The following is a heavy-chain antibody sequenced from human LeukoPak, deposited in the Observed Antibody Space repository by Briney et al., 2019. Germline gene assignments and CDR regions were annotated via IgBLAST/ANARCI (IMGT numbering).Heavy chain of an antibody. D-gene: IGHD3-3*01. CDR2: IIPIFGTA. J-gene: IGHJ6*02. CDR1: GYTFTSYY. Sequence: SVKVSCKASGYTFTSYYMHWVRQAPGQGLEWMGGIIPIFGTANYAQKFQGRVTITADESTSTAYMELSSLRSEDTAVYYCASAYYDFWSGFVHNYYYGMDVWGQGTTVTVSS. CDR3: ASAYYDFWSGFVHNYYYGMDV. V-gene: IGHV1-69*13.